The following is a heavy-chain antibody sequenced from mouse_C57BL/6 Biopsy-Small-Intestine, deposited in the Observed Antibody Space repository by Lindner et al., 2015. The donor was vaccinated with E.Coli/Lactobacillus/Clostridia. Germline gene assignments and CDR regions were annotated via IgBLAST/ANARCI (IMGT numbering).Heavy chain of an antibody. J-gene: IGHJ2*01. V-gene: IGHV1-34*01. Sequence: VQLQESGTELVMPGASVKMSCKASGYTFTDYYIYWVIQSHGKSLEWIGYIYPNNGGNGYNQKFKGKATLTVDKSSNTAYMQLNSLTSEDSAVYYCARGTDYFDYWGQGTTLTVSS. CDR3: ARGTDYFDY. CDR1: GYTFTDYY. CDR2: IYPNNGGN. D-gene: IGHD3-3*01.